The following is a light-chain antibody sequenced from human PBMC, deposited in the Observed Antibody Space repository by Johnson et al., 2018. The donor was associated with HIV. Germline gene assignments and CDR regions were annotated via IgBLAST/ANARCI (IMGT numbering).Light chain of an antibody. CDR2: DNN. J-gene: IGLJ1*01. V-gene: IGLV1-51*01. Sequence: QSVLTQPPSVSAAPGQRVTISCSGSSSNIGNNYVSWYQQFPGTAPKLLIYDNNKRPSVIPDRFSGSKSGTSATLDITGLQTGDEADYYCGTWDSSLSAPRVFGTGTKVTVL. CDR1: SSNIGNNY. CDR3: GTWDSSLSAPRV.